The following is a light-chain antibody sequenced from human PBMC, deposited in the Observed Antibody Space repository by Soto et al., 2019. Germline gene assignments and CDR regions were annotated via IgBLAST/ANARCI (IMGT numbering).Light chain of an antibody. CDR3: QQYNSWPPIT. V-gene: IGKV1-5*01. Sequence: DIQMTQSPSTLSASVGDRVTITCRASQSISSWLAWYQQKPGKAPKLLIYDASSLESGVPSRFSGSGSGTEFTLTISSLQSEDFAVYYCQQYNSWPPITFGQGTRLEIK. CDR1: QSISSW. J-gene: IGKJ5*01. CDR2: DAS.